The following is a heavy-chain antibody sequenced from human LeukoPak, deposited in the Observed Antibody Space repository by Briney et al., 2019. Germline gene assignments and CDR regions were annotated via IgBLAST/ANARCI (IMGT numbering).Heavy chain of an antibody. CDR1: GYTFTGYY. CDR2: INPNSGGT. Sequence: ASVKVSCKASGYTFTGYYMHWVRQAPGQGLEWMGWINPNSGGTNYAQKFQGRVTMTRDTSISTAYMELSRLRSDDTAVYYCARVVGVEYYFDYWGQGTLVTVSS. V-gene: IGHV1-2*02. CDR3: ARVVGVEYYFDY. J-gene: IGHJ4*02. D-gene: IGHD2-21*01.